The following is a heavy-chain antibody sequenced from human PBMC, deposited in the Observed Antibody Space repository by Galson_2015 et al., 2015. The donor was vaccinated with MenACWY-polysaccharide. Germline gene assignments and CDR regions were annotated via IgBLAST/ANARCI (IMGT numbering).Heavy chain of an antibody. V-gene: IGHV1-18*01. CDR2: ISAYNGNT. Sequence: SVKVSCKASGYTFTSYGISWVRQAPGQGLEWMGWISAYNGNTNYAQKLQGRVTMTTDTSTSTAYMELRSLRSDDTAVYYCARDSHYYDSSGSNDYWGQGTLVTASS. CDR1: GYTFTSYG. J-gene: IGHJ4*02. CDR3: ARDSHYYDSSGSNDY. D-gene: IGHD3-22*01.